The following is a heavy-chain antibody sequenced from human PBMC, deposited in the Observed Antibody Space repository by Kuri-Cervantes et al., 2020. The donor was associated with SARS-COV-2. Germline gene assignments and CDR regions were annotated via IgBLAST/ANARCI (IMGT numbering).Heavy chain of an antibody. J-gene: IGHJ5*02. CDR1: GFTFSSYA. V-gene: IGHV3-20*04. Sequence: GGSLRLSCAASGFTFSSYAMSWVRQAPGKGLEWVSGINWNGGSTGYADSVKGRFTISRDNAKNSLYLQMNSLRAEDTALYYCARGGNDFWSGYPTTNWFDPWGQGTLVTVSS. CDR2: INWNGGST. D-gene: IGHD3-3*01. CDR3: ARGGNDFWSGYPTTNWFDP.